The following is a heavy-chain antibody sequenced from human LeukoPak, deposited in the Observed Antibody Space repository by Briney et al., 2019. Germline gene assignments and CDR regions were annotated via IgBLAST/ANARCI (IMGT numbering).Heavy chain of an antibody. V-gene: IGHV3-21*01. CDR3: ARLGSGYYYEGGAFDI. CDR2: ISSSSSYI. Sequence: GGSLRLSCAASGFTFSSYSMNWVRQAPGKGLEWVSSISSSSSYIYYADSVKGRFTISRDNAKNSLYLQMNSLRAEDTAVYYCARLGSGYYYEGGAFDIWGQGTMVTVSS. J-gene: IGHJ3*02. D-gene: IGHD3-22*01. CDR1: GFTFSSYS.